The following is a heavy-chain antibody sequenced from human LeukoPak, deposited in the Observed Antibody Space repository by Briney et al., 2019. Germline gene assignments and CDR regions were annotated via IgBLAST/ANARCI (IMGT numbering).Heavy chain of an antibody. CDR3: ASGEVGVRKFYSDPFHY. V-gene: IGHV3-53*01. J-gene: IGHJ4*02. D-gene: IGHD2-15*01. CDR1: GFTVSSNY. CDR2: IYSAGST. Sequence: GGSLRLSCAASGFTVSSNYMSWVRRAPGKGLEWVSIIYSAGSTYYADSVRGRFTISRDSSKNTVCLQMNSLRVEDTAVYYCASGEVGVRKFYSDPFHYWGQGTLVTVSP.